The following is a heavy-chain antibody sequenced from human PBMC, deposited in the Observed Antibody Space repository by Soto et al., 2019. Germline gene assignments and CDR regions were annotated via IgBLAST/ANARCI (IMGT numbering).Heavy chain of an antibody. D-gene: IGHD6-19*01. CDR2: ITSGGST. CDR3: AKELAVGQWLVTNWFDP. V-gene: IGHV3-23*01. J-gene: IGHJ5*02. Sequence: PGGSLRLSCAASGFTFSSYAMSWVRQAPGKGLEWVSAITSGGSTYYADSVKGRFTISRDNSKNTLYLQMNSLRADDTALYYCAKELAVGQWLVTNWFDPWGQGTLVTVSS. CDR1: GFTFSSYA.